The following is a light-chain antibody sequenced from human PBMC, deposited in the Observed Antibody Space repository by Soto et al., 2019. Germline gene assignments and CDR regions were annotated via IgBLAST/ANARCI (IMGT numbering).Light chain of an antibody. CDR1: SSDVCGYNY. Sequence: QFVLTQPASVSGSPGQSITISCTGTSSDVCGYNYVSWYQQHPGKAPKFMIYDVSNRPSGVSNRFSGSKSGNTASLTISGLRAEDEADYYCSSYTTSNTRQIVFGTGTKVTVL. V-gene: IGLV2-14*01. J-gene: IGLJ1*01. CDR2: DVS. CDR3: SSYTTSNTRQIV.